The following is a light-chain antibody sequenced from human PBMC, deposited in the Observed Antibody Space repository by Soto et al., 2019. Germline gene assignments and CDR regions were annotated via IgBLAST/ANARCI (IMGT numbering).Light chain of an antibody. CDR2: TNN. Sequence: QSVLTQPPSASGTPGQRVTISCSGSSSNIGSNTVNWYQKLPGTAPKLLIYTNNLRPSGVPDRFSGSKSGTSASLAISGLQSEDEADYYCAAWDDSLSGVVFGGGTKVIVL. CDR1: SSNIGSNT. CDR3: AAWDDSLSGVV. J-gene: IGLJ2*01. V-gene: IGLV1-44*01.